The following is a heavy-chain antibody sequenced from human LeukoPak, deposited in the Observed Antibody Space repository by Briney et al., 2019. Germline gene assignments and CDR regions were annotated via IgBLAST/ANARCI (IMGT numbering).Heavy chain of an antibody. CDR2: MESNPAGGRV. CDR3: TTLAFDVHY. J-gene: IGHJ4*02. Sequence: KAGGSLRLSCAASGFTFVNAWMTWVRQAPGKGLEWVGRMESNPAGGRVDYAAPVKGRFTISRDDSRSTLYLQLNNLGAEDTAVYYCTTLAFDVHYWGRWTLITVSS. V-gene: IGHV3-15*04. D-gene: IGHD2/OR15-2a*01. CDR1: GFTFVNAW.